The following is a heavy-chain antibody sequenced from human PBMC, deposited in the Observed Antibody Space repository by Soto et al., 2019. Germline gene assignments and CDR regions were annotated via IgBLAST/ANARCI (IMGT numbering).Heavy chain of an antibody. V-gene: IGHV4-4*07. J-gene: IGHJ5*02. CDR1: GDSVSKYY. CDR3: AISPAYGNYANLDA. CDR2: IHSTRSP. D-gene: IGHD4-17*01. Sequence: SETLSLTCTVSGDSVSKYYWNWIRQPAGKGLEWIGRIHSTRSPNYNPSLKSRLTMSGDTSKNQFSLQLNLTSVTAADTAVYFSAISPAYGNYANLDAWGQGTLVTVAS.